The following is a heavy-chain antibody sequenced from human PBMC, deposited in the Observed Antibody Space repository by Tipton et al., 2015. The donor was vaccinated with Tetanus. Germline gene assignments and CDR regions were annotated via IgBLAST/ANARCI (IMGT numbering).Heavy chain of an antibody. D-gene: IGHD5-18*01. CDR3: ARGARGYTYG. CDR2: IYYSGTT. CDR1: GGSVSSGSYF. V-gene: IGHV4-61*01. J-gene: IGHJ4*02. Sequence: TLSLTCTVSGGSVSSGSYFWSWIRQPPGKGLQWIGYIYYSGTTNYNPSLKSRVTISVDTSKNQFSLNLTSVTAADPAVYYCARGARGYTYGWGQGTLVTVSS.